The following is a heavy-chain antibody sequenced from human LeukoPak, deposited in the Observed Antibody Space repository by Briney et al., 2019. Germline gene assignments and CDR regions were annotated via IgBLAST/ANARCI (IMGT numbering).Heavy chain of an antibody. CDR3: ARDPRYSGYESPFDY. V-gene: IGHV1-2*06. D-gene: IGHD5-12*01. Sequence: AGGSLRLSCAASGFTFSSYGMHWVRQAPGQGLEWMGRINPNSGGTNYAQKFQGRVTMTRDTSISTAYMELSRLRSDDTAVYYCARDPRYSGYESPFDYWGQGTLVTVSS. CDR2: INPNSGGT. J-gene: IGHJ4*02. CDR1: GFTFSSYG.